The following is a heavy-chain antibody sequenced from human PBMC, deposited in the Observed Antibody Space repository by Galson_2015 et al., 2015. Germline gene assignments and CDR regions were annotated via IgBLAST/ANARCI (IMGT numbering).Heavy chain of an antibody. CDR2: ISSSSSYI. D-gene: IGHD1-1*01. Sequence: PLSLCCAASGFTFSSYSMNWVRQAPGKGLEWVSSISSSSSYIYYAVSVKGRFTISRDNTKNSLYLQINSLRAEDTAVYYCARDQTNDMDVWGKGTTVTVSS. CDR3: ARDQTNDMDV. V-gene: IGHV3-21*01. CDR1: GFTFSSYS. J-gene: IGHJ6*03.